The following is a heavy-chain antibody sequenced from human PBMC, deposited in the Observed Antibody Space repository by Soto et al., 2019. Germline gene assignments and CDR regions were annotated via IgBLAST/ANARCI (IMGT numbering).Heavy chain of an antibody. D-gene: IGHD2-15*01. CDR1: GFTFGNAW. V-gene: IGHV3-15*01. J-gene: IGHJ4*02. Sequence: EVQLVESGGGLVKPGGSLRLSCAASGFTFGNAWLRWVRQAPGKGLEWVGRIKSKTDGGTTDYAAPVKGRFTISRDDSKITLYLQMNSLKPEDTDVYYCTTDLLGCSGGSCYLNDCFDYWGQGTLVTVSS. CDR3: TTDLLGCSGGSCYLNDCFDY. CDR2: IKSKTDGGTT.